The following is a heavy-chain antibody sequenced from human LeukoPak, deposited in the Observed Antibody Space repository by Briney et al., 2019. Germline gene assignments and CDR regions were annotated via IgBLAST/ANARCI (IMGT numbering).Heavy chain of an antibody. J-gene: IGHJ3*01. V-gene: IGHV4-31*03. Sequence: SQTLSLTCTVSGDSITSNGYSWTWIRQPPGKGLEWIWYISYGGNNYSKPSLKSRVTISLDAPKNQFSLKLTSLTAADTAVYYCARDVLVTSSPDAFDVWGQGTVVRVSS. CDR3: ARDVLVTSSPDAFDV. D-gene: IGHD1-26*01. CDR1: GDSITSNGYS. CDR2: ISYGGNN.